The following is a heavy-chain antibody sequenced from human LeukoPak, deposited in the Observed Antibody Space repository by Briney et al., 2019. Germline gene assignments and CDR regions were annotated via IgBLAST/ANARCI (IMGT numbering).Heavy chain of an antibody. J-gene: IGHJ4*02. CDR1: GFTFSSDA. V-gene: IGHV3-23*01. Sequence: PGGSLRLSCEHSGFTFSSDAMTCVRQTPGKGLECMSTSTGASGTTYYADSVKGRFTISRDNSKNTLYLQINGLRAEDTAVYYCFILWAIWGQGTLVTVSS. CDR3: FILWAI. CDR2: STGASGTT. D-gene: IGHD2-21*01.